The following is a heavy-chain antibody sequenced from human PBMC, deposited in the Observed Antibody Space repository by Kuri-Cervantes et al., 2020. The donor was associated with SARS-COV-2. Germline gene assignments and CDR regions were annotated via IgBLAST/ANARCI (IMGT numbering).Heavy chain of an antibody. CDR2: MSGSGAST. V-gene: IGHV3-23*01. CDR3: AKTSGYNYYFAY. Sequence: LSLTCAASGFSFSTNVMAWVRQAPGKGLEWVSTMSGSGASTHYADSVKGRFTISRDNSKNMLYLQMYSLRAEDTAVYYCAKTSGYNYYFAYWGQGSLVIVSS. D-gene: IGHD5-24*01. CDR1: GFSFSTNV. J-gene: IGHJ4*02.